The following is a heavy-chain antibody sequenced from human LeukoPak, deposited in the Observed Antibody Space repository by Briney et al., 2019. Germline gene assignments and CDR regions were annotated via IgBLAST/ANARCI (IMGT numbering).Heavy chain of an antibody. CDR3: ARDGIVATIDYYYYYGMDV. V-gene: IGHV4-4*07. J-gene: IGHJ6*02. CDR2: IYTSGST. Sequence: SETLSLTCTVSGGSISSYYWSWIRQPPGKGLEWIGRIYTSGSTNYNPSLKSRVTMSVDTSKNQFSLKLSSVTAADTAVYYCARDGIVATIDYYYYYGMDVWGQGTTVTVSS. D-gene: IGHD5-12*01. CDR1: GGSISSYY.